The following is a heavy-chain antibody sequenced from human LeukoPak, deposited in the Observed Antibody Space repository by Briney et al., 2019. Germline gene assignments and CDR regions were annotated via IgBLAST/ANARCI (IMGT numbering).Heavy chain of an antibody. CDR2: IYSSGRT. J-gene: IGHJ6*03. V-gene: IGHV4-30-4*07. D-gene: IGHD6-6*01. CDR3: ARDWGVSARPGYMDV. Sequence: PSETLSLTCTVSGDSISSGGYSWSWIRQPPGKGLEWIGYIYSSGRTYYSPSLKGRLNISVDTSKNQFSLRLSPVTAADTAVYYCARDWGVSARPGYMDVWGKGTTVTVSS. CDR1: GDSISSGGYS.